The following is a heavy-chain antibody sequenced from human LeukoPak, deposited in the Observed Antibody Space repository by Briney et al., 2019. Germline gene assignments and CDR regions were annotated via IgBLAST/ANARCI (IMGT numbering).Heavy chain of an antibody. D-gene: IGHD2-8*01. J-gene: IGHJ5*02. V-gene: IGHV1-2*02. CDR3: ARAMVPNNWFDP. CDR2: INPNSGGA. CDR1: GYTFTSYY. Sequence: ASVKVSCKASGYTFTSYYMHWVRQAPGQGLEWMGWINPNSGGAKYAQKFQGRVTMTRDTSINTAYMELSRLGSDDTAVYYCARAMVPNNWFDPWGQGTLVTVSS.